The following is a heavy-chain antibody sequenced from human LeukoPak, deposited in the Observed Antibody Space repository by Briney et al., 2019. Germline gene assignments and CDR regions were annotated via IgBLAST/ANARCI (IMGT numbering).Heavy chain of an antibody. CDR1: GFTFSSYG. CDR3: AKDSIDSRCWYYYYYGMDV. Sequence: GRSLRLSCAASGFTFSSYGMHWVRQAPGKGLEWVAVISYDGSNKHYADSVKGRLTISRDNSKNTLYLQMNSLRAEDKAVYYCAKDSIDSRCWYYYYYGMDVWGQGTTVTVSS. CDR2: ISYDGSNK. J-gene: IGHJ6*02. D-gene: IGHD6-13*01. V-gene: IGHV3-30*18.